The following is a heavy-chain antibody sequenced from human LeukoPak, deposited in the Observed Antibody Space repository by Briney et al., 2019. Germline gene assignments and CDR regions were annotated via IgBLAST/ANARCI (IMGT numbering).Heavy chain of an antibody. V-gene: IGHV3-33*01. CDR1: GFTFSRYG. D-gene: IGHD3-22*01. CDR3: ARLPMRYDSSGYYFDY. CDR2: IWFDGSKK. Sequence: GGSLRLSCAASGFTFSRYGMHWVRQAPGKGLEWAAVIWFDGSKKFYAESVKGRFTISRDNSKNTLYLQMNSLRAEDTAVYYCARLPMRYDSSGYYFDYWGQGTLVTVSS. J-gene: IGHJ4*02.